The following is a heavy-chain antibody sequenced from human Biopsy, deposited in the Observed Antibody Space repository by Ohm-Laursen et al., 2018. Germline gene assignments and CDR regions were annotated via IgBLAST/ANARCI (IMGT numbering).Heavy chain of an antibody. V-gene: IGHV4-59*11. CDR1: GGSFTGHY. J-gene: IGHJ4*02. CDR3: ARGSNDFGGLYFPR. CDR2: ISYTGYT. Sequence: PGTLSLTCIVSGGSFTGHYWSWIRQPPGKGLEWIGHISYTGYTSYNASLKGRVTISVDTSRNHFSLRLSSLTAADTAVYYCARGSNDFGGLYFPRWGQGTLLTVSS. D-gene: IGHD4-23*01.